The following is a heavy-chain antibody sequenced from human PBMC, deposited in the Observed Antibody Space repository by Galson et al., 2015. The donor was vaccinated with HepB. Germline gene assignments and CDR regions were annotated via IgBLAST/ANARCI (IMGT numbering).Heavy chain of an antibody. Sequence: SLRLSCAASGFTFNSYSMNWVRQAPGKGLEWVSSISSSSSYIYYADSVKGRFTISRDNAKNSLYLQMNSLRAEDTAVYFCARENYGDYEDYYYYGMDVWGHGPTVTVSS. J-gene: IGHJ6*02. V-gene: IGHV3-21*01. D-gene: IGHD4-17*01. CDR2: ISSSSSYI. CDR1: GFTFNSYS. CDR3: ARENYGDYEDYYYYGMDV.